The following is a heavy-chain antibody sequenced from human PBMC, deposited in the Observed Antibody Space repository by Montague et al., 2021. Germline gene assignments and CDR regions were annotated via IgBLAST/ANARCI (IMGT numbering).Heavy chain of an antibody. J-gene: IGHJ6*03. CDR1: RSLINSDYY. CDR3: ARERDRYYYMDI. V-gene: IGHV4-38-2*02. CDR2: VSHGGRT. Sequence: SETLSLTCTVSRSLINSDYYWGWIRQPPGTGLEWMGSVSHGGRTYYNPSLKSRVTISVDTSNNHFSLKLSSVTAADTAMYYCARERDRYYYMDIWGKGTTITVSS.